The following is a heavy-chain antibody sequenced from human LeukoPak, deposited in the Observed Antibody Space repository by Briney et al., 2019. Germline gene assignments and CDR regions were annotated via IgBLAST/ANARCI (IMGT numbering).Heavy chain of an antibody. J-gene: IGHJ6*02. CDR2: INHSGST. CDR3: ARDSGWLNYYYYGMDV. CDR1: GGSFSGYY. D-gene: IGHD6-19*01. Sequence: PSETLSLTCAVYGGSFSGYYWSWIRQPPGKGLEWIGEINHSGSTNYNPSLKSRVTISVDTSKNQFSLKLSSVTAADTAVYYCARDSGWLNYYYYGMDVWGQGTTVTVSS. V-gene: IGHV4-34*01.